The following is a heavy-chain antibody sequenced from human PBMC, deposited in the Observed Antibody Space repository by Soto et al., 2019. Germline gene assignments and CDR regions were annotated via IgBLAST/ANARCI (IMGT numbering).Heavy chain of an antibody. CDR3: ARDKITGLFDY. D-gene: IGHD2-8*02. Sequence: SETLSLTCTVSGGSISSGGYYWSWIRQHPGKGLEWVGYIYYSGSTYYNPSLKSRVTISVDTSKNQFSLKLTSVTAADTAVYYCARDKITGLFDYWGQGTLVTVSS. CDR2: IYYSGST. V-gene: IGHV4-31*03. J-gene: IGHJ4*02. CDR1: GGSISSGGYY.